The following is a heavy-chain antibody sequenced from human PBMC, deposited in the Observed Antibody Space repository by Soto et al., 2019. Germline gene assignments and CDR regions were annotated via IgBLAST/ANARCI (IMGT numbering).Heavy chain of an antibody. V-gene: IGHV4-39*01. CDR1: GGSISSSSYY. D-gene: IGHD5-18*01. CDR3: ARGDNRGIQLWYTYYYGMDV. CDR2: IYYSGST. J-gene: IGHJ6*02. Sequence: PSETLSLTCTVSGGSISSSSYYWGWIRQPPGKGLEWIGSIYYSGSTYYNPSLKSRVTISVDTSKSQFSLKLSSVTAADTAVYYCARGDNRGIQLWYTYYYGMDVWGQGTTVTVSS.